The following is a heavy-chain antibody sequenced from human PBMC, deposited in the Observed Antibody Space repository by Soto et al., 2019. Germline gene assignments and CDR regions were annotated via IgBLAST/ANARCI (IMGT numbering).Heavy chain of an antibody. V-gene: IGHV4-31*03. Sequence: SETLSLTCSVSGAALNSGNYYWSWIRQVPGKGLEWIGHIYVTGAVDYNPSLRDRVTISQDTSERQFSLNLRLVTAADTAVYYCARLRIATNNYKWFAPWGQGTLVT. D-gene: IGHD2-21*01. CDR3: ARLRIATNNYKWFAP. CDR2: IYVTGAV. CDR1: GAALNSGNYY. J-gene: IGHJ5*02.